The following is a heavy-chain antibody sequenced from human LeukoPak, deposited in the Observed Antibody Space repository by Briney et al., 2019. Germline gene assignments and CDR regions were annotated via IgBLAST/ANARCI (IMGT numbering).Heavy chain of an antibody. D-gene: IGHD2-15*01. CDR1: GFTFSSYP. V-gene: IGHV3-30-3*01. CDR3: ARNARYCSGGSCYPNDLNWFDP. J-gene: IGHJ5*02. CDR2: ISYDGNNR. Sequence: PGGSLRLSCAASGFTFSSYPMHWVRQAPGRGLEWVAVISYDGNNRYSADSVKGRFTISRDNSKNTLYLQMNSLRAEDTAVYYCARNARYCSGGSCYPNDLNWFDPWGQGTLVTVSS.